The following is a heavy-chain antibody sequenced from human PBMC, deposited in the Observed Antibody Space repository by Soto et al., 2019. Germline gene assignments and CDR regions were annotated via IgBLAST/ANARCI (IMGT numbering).Heavy chain of an antibody. CDR2: IWYDGSNK. CDR1: GFTFSTYG. V-gene: IGHV3-33*01. J-gene: IGHJ4*02. Sequence: PGGSLRLSCAASGFTFSTYGMHWVRQAPGKGLEWVAVIWYDGSNKYYADSVKGRFTISRDNSKNTLYLQMNSLRAEDTAVYYCERDLGYYDSRGHWGQGNLVTVSS. D-gene: IGHD3-22*01. CDR3: ERDLGYYDSRGH.